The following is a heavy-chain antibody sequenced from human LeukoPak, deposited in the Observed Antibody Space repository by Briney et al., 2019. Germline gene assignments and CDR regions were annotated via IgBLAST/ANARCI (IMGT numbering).Heavy chain of an antibody. J-gene: IGHJ3*02. CDR1: GGSISSYY. CDR2: IYYSGST. D-gene: IGHD3-10*01. CDR3: ARVWGSGSYGAFDI. Sequence: SETLSLTCTASGGSISSYYWSWIRQPPGKGLEWIGYIYYSGSTNYNPSLKSRVTISVDTSKNQFSLKLSSVTAADTAVYYCARVWGSGSYGAFDIWGQGTMVTVSS. V-gene: IGHV4-59*01.